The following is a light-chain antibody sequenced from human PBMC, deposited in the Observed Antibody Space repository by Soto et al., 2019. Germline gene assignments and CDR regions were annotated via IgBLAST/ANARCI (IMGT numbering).Light chain of an antibody. CDR2: GTS. CDR3: QQYASLPIT. Sequence: EIVLTQSPATLSLSPGERATLSCRASQSVSSTYLAWYQQKPGQAPRLLIYGTSSRATGIPDKFSGSGSGTDFTLTISRVAPEDFAVYCCQQYASLPITFGQGTRLEIK. V-gene: IGKV3-20*01. CDR1: QSVSSTY. J-gene: IGKJ5*01.